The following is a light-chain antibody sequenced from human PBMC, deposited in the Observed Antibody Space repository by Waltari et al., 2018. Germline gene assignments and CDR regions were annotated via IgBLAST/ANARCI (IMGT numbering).Light chain of an antibody. CDR2: DAS. V-gene: IGKV3-15*01. Sequence: EIVMTKNPDTMSVTTGERANITCRASQSVSSRLAWYQQKPGQAPRLLIYDASTRATGIPARFSGSGSGTEFTLTISSLQSEDFAVYYCQQYNNWPPVTFGGGTKVETK. J-gene: IGKJ4*01. CDR1: QSVSSR. CDR3: QQYNNWPPVT.